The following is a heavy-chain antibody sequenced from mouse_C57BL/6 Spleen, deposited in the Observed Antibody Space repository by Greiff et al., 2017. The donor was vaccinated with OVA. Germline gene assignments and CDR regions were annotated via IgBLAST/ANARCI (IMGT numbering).Heavy chain of an antibody. CDR3: TRLDWDSGAMDY. CDR1: GYTFTDYE. CDR2: IDPETGGT. D-gene: IGHD4-1*01. J-gene: IGHJ4*01. V-gene: IGHV1-15*01. Sequence: VQLVESGAELVRPGASVTLSCKASGYTFTDYEMHWVKQTPVHGLAWIGAIDPETGGTAYNQKFKGKAILTADKSSSTAYMERRSLTSEDSAVYYCTRLDWDSGAMDYWGQGTSVTVSS.